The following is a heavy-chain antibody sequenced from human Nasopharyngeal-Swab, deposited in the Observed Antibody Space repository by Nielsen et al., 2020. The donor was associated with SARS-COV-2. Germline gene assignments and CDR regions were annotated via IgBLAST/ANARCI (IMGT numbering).Heavy chain of an antibody. CDR3: ARDSPDSSGYYYFDY. J-gene: IGHJ4*02. V-gene: IGHV3-21*01. CDR2: ISSSSSYI. D-gene: IGHD3-22*01. Sequence: GESLKISCAASGFTFSSYWMTWVRQAPGKGLEWVSSISSSSSYIYYADSVKGRFTISRDNAKNSLYLQINSLRAEDTAVYYCARDSPDSSGYYYFDYWGQGTLVTVSS. CDR1: GFTFSSYW.